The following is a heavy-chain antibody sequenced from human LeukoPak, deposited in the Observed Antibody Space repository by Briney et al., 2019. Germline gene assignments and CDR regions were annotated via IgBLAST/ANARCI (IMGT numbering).Heavy chain of an antibody. D-gene: IGHD6-19*01. CDR1: GGSINNYY. J-gene: IGHJ4*02. Sequence: PSETLSLTCTVSGGSINNYYWSWIRQPAGKGLEWIGRIYTTGSTSYNPSLKSRVTMSVDTSKNQISLKLNSVTAADTAVYYCARDRSSAVAGYHFDNWGQGTLVTVSS. CDR2: IYTTGST. V-gene: IGHV4-4*07. CDR3: ARDRSSAVAGYHFDN.